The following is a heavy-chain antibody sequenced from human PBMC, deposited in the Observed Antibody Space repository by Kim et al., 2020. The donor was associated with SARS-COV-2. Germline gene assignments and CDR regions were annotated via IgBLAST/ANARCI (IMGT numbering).Heavy chain of an antibody. V-gene: IGHV3-23*01. J-gene: IGHJ4*02. CDR2: ISGSANRT. CDR3: ARRTVSTTGGANFDY. D-gene: IGHD1-1*01. Sequence: GGSLRLSCAASGFTFSSYAMSWVRQAPGKGLEWVSEISGSANRTYYADSVKGRFTSSRDNSKNTLYLQVNSLRAEDTAVYYWARRTVSTTGGANFDYWGRGTLGSVS. CDR1: GFTFSSYA.